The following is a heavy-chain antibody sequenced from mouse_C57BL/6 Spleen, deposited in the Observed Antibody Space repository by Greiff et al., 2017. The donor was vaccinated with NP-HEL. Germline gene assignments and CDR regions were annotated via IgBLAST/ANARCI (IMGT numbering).Heavy chain of an antibody. V-gene: IGHV1-64*01. D-gene: IGHD1-1*01. CDR1: GYTFTSYW. CDR3: ARWGYYYGSSPFDY. CDR2: IHPNSGST. J-gene: IGHJ2*01. Sequence: QVQLQQSGAELVKPGASVKLSCKASGYTFTSYWMHWVKQRPGQGLEWIGMIHPNSGSTNYNEKFKSKATLTVDKSSSTAYMQLSSLTSEDSAVYYCARWGYYYGSSPFDYWGQGTTLTVSS.